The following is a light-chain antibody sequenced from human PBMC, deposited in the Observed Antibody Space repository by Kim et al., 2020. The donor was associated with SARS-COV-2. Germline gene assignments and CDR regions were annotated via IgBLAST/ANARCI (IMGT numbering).Light chain of an antibody. CDR2: DVF. CDR1: SSDVGGYNF. Sequence: GRSSTLSCTGTSSDVGGYNFVSWYQQHPGKAPKLMIFDVFNRPSGVSNHFSGSKSGNTASLTISGLQAEDEADYSCTSYTSSNTWVFGGGTQLTVL. CDR3: TSYTSSNTWV. J-gene: IGLJ3*02. V-gene: IGLV2-14*03.